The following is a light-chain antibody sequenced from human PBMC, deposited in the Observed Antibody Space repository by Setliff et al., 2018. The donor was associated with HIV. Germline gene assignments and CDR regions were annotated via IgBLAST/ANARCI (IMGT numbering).Light chain of an antibody. J-gene: IGLJ1*01. V-gene: IGLV2-14*03. Sequence: QSALTQPASVSGSPGQSITISCTGTSSDVGGFDYVSWYQQHPGKAPKLMIYDVTNRPSGVSNRFSASKSGNTASLTISGLQAEDEADYYCTSYTSSSLDVFGTGTKVTVL. CDR1: SSDVGGFDY. CDR2: DVT. CDR3: TSYTSSSLDV.